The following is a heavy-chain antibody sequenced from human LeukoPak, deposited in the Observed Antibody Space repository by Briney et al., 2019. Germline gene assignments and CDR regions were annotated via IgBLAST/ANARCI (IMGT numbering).Heavy chain of an antibody. Sequence: ASVKVSCKASGYTFTGYYMHWVRQAPGQGLEWMGRINPNSGGTNYAQKFQGRVTMTRDTSISTAYMELSSLRSEDTAVYYCARLGYDGSGSSWGQGTLVTVSS. CDR1: GYTFTGYY. J-gene: IGHJ4*02. D-gene: IGHD3-10*01. V-gene: IGHV1-2*06. CDR3: ARLGYDGSGSS. CDR2: INPNSGGT.